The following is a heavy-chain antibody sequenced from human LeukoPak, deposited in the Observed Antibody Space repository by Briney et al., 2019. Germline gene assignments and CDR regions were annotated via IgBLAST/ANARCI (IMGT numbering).Heavy chain of an antibody. D-gene: IGHD6-13*01. V-gene: IGHV3-30*01. Sequence: GGSLRLSCAASGFTLSSYAMNWVRQAPGKGLEWVALLSYDGSIKHYADSVKGRFTLSRDNSKSSVYLQMDSLKADDTAVYYCARGVSTWYRIDYWGQGTLVTVSS. J-gene: IGHJ4*02. CDR2: LSYDGSIK. CDR3: ARGVSTWYRIDY. CDR1: GFTLSSYA.